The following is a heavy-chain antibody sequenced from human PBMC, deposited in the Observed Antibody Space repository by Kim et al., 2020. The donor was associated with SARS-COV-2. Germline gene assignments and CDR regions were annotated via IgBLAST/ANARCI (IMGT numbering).Heavy chain of an antibody. V-gene: IGHV3-9*01. CDR1: GFTFRDYA. Sequence: GGSLRLSCVASGFTFRDYAMHWVRQAPGKGLEWVASISWKSSSIGYADSVKGRFSISRDNAKNSLYLQMNSLRREDTALYYCAKSQDGYYSYGMDVWGPG. J-gene: IGHJ6*02. CDR2: ISWKSSSI. CDR3: AKSQDGYYSYGMDV.